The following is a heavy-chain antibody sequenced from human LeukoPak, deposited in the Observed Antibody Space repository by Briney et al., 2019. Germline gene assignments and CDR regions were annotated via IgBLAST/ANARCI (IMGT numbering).Heavy chain of an antibody. J-gene: IGHJ5*02. CDR1: GFTVSSNY. D-gene: IGHD3-16*01. CDR3: ASHSYGYNH. V-gene: IGHV3-53*01. Sequence: GGSLRLSCAASGFTVSSNYMSWVRQAPGKGLEWVSVIYSGGSTYYADSVKGRFTIFRDNARNSLYLQMNSLRAEDTAVYYCASHSYGYNHWGQGTLVIVSS. CDR2: IYSGGST.